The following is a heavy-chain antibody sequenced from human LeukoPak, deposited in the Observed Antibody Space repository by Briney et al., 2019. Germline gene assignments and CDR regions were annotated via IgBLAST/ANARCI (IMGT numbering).Heavy chain of an antibody. Sequence: GASVKVSCKASGYTFTSYGISWVRQAPGQGLEWMGWISAYNGNTNYAQKLQGRVTMTTDTSTSTAYMELRSLRSEDTAVYYCARDGSAYSNPYYYYGMDVWGQGTTVTVSS. CDR3: ARDGSAYSNPYYYYGMDV. CDR2: ISAYNGNT. CDR1: GYTFTSYG. V-gene: IGHV1-18*01. J-gene: IGHJ6*02. D-gene: IGHD4-11*01.